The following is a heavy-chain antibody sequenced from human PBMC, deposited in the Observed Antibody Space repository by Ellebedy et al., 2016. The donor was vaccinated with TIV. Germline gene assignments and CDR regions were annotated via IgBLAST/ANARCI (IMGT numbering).Heavy chain of an antibody. CDR1: GFTFTSSA. J-gene: IGHJ3*02. V-gene: IGHV1-58*02. CDR3: AADMGASGPDAFDI. Sequence: AASVKVSCKASGFTFTSSAMQWVRHARGQRLEWIGWIVVGSGNTNYAQKFQERVTITRDMSTSTAYMELSSLRSEDTAVYYCAADMGASGPDAFDIWGQGTMVTVSS. CDR2: IVVGSGNT. D-gene: IGHD1-26*01.